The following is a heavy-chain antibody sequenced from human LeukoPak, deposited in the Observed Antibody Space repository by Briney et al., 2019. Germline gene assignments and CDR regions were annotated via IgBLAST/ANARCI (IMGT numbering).Heavy chain of an antibody. D-gene: IGHD3-10*01. CDR3: ARDALLRHYGSGSQPNWFDP. Sequence: SETLSLTCTVSGGSISSSSYYWGWIRQPPGKGLEWIGSIYYSGSTYYNPSLKSRVTISVDTSKNQFSLKLSSVTAADTAVYYCARDALLRHYGSGSQPNWFDPWGQGTLVTVSS. CDR2: IYYSGST. CDR1: GGSISSSSYY. J-gene: IGHJ5*02. V-gene: IGHV4-39*07.